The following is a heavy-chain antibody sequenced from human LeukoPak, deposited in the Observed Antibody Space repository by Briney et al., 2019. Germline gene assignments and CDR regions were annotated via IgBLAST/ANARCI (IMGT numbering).Heavy chain of an antibody. Sequence: PGGSLRLSCAASGFTFNNYSMNWVRQAPGKGLEWVSSISSSNSYIYYADSMKGRFTISRDNAKNSLYLQLNSLRAEDTAVYYCANGYCTNGVCYPYYYYYMDVWGKGTTVTVSS. CDR3: ANGYCTNGVCYPYYYYYMDV. CDR1: GFTFNNYS. D-gene: IGHD2-8*01. V-gene: IGHV3-21*01. CDR2: ISSSNSYI. J-gene: IGHJ6*03.